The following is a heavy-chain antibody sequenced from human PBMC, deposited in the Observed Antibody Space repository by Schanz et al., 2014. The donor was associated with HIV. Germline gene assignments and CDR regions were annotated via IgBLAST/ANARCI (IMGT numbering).Heavy chain of an antibody. V-gene: IGHV1-8*01. CDR3: ARGRRDVSMIILYWFDP. J-gene: IGHJ5*02. CDR2: MNPNSGNT. D-gene: IGHD3-22*01. Sequence: QVQLVQSGAEVKKPGASVKVSCKASGYTFSNFDINWVRQATGQGLEWMGWMNPNSGNTGYAQKFRGRVTMTRNTSISTAYMELSSLTSEDTAVYYCARGRRDVSMIILYWFDPWGQGTLVTVSS. CDR1: GYTFSNFD.